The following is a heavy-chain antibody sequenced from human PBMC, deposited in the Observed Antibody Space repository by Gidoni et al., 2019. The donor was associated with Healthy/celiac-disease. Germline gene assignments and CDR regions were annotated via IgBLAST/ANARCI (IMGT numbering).Heavy chain of an antibody. V-gene: IGHV4-39*01. Sequence: QLQLQESGPGLVKPSETLSLTCTVSGGSISSSSYYWGWIRQPPGKGLEWIGSIYYSGSTYYNPSLKSRVTISVDTSKNQFSLKLSSVTAADTAVYYCARHHPLLWFGELLLGEYDYWGQGTLVTVSS. D-gene: IGHD3-10*01. CDR2: IYYSGST. J-gene: IGHJ4*02. CDR1: GGSISSSSYY. CDR3: ARHHPLLWFGELLLGEYDY.